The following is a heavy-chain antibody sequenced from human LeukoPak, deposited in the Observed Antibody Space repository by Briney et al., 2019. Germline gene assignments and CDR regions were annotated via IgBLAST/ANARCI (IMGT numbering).Heavy chain of an antibody. J-gene: IGHJ4*02. CDR2: IYYSGST. CDR1: GGSISSSSYY. CDR3: ARVVVAAGITY. Sequence: SETLSLTCTVSGGSISSSSYYWGWIRQPPGKGLEWIGSIYYSGSTYYNPSLKSRVTISVDTSKNQFSLKLSSVTAADTAVYYCARVVVAAGITYWGQGTLVTVSS. D-gene: IGHD6-13*01. V-gene: IGHV4-39*07.